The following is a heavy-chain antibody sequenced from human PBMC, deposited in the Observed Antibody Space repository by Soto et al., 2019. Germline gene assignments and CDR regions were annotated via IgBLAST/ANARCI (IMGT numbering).Heavy chain of an antibody. J-gene: IGHJ6*02. V-gene: IGHV3-20*04. Sequence: EVQLVESGGGVVRPGGSLRLSCAASGFTFDDYGMSWVRQAPGKGLGWVSGINWNGGSTGYADSVKGRFTISRDNVKNFLYLQMNSLSAEDTALYYCARAPSPYYYGSGSYFLYYYGMAVWGPGTTVTVSS. D-gene: IGHD3-10*01. CDR2: INWNGGST. CDR3: ARAPSPYYYGSGSYFLYYYGMAV. CDR1: GFTFDDYG.